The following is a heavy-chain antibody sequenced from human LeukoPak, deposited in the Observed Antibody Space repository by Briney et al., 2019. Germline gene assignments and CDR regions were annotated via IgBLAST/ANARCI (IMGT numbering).Heavy chain of an antibody. D-gene: IGHD2-15*01. V-gene: IGHV1-69*13. J-gene: IGHJ6*02. CDR3: ARDRSVVVVAATIGDYYYGMDV. Sequence: GASVKVSCKASGYTFSSYYMHWVRQAPGQGLEWMGGIVPIFGTANYAQKFQGRVTITADESTSTAYMELSSLRSEDTAVYYCARDRSVVVVAATIGDYYYGMDVWGQGTTVTVSS. CDR1: GYTFSSYY. CDR2: IVPIFGTA.